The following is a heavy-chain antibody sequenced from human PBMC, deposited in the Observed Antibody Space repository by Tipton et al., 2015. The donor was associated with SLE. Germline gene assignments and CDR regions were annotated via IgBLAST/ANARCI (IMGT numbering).Heavy chain of an antibody. CDR3: ARHYGRRYFDY. V-gene: IGHV4-34*01. CDR1: GGSFSGYY. CDR2: INHSGST. D-gene: IGHD1-26*01. J-gene: IGHJ4*02. Sequence: TLSLTCAVYGGSFSGYYWSWIRQPPGKGLEWIGEINHSGSTNYNPSLKSRVTISVDTSKNQFSLKLSSVTAADTAVYYCARHYGRRYFDYWGQGTLVTVP.